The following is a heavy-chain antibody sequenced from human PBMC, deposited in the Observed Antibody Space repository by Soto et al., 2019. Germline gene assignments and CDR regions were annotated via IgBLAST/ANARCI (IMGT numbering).Heavy chain of an antibody. J-gene: IGHJ4*02. CDR1: GFTFSSYG. CDR3: ARNTDGYCSSTSCYPNVGGFDY. D-gene: IGHD2-2*01. V-gene: IGHV3-33*01. CDR2: IWYDGSNK. Sequence: ESGGGVVQPGRSLRLSCAASGFTFSSYGMHWVRQAPGKGLEWVAVIWYDGSNKYYADSVKGRFTISRDNSKNTLYLQMNSLRAEDTAVYYCARNTDGYCSSTSCYPNVGGFDYWGQGTLVTVSS.